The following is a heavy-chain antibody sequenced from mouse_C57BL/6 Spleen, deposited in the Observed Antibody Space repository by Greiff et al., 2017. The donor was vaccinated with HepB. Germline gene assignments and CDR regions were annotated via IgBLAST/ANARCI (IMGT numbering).Heavy chain of an antibody. CDR3: ARMEIYDGYYIFDY. CDR2: IHPNSGST. J-gene: IGHJ2*01. D-gene: IGHD2-3*01. CDR1: GYTFTSYW. Sequence: QVQLQQPGAELVKPGASVKLSCKASGYTFTSYWMHWVKQRPGQGLEWIGMIHPNSGSTNYNEKFKSKATLTVDKSSSTAYMQLSSLTSEDSAVYYCARMEIYDGYYIFDYWGQGTTLTVSS. V-gene: IGHV1-64*01.